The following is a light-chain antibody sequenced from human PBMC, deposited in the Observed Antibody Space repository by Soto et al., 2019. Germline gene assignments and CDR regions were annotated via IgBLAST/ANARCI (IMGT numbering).Light chain of an antibody. CDR1: QSVSIK. CDR3: QQYGSTPRT. V-gene: IGKV3-20*01. CDR2: GAS. J-gene: IGKJ1*01. Sequence: EIVMTQSPGTVSVFPGERATLSCRASQSVSIKLAWYQQRPGQAPRLLIYGASSRATGIPDRFSGSGSGTDFTLTISRLEPEDFAVYYCQQYGSTPRTFGQGTKVDI.